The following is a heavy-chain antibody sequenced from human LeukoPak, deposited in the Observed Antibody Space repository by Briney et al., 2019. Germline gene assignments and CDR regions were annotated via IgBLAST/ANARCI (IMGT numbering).Heavy chain of an antibody. CDR2: IYSGGSS. J-gene: IGHJ4*02. Sequence: GGSLRLSCAASGFTVSDNYMNWVRQAPGKGLQWVSVIYSGGSSYYADSAKGRFTISRDNSKNTLCLQMNSLRAEDTAVYYCTRDFSYWGQGTLVTVSS. CDR1: GFTVSDNY. V-gene: IGHV3-66*02. CDR3: TRDFSY. D-gene: IGHD3-3*01.